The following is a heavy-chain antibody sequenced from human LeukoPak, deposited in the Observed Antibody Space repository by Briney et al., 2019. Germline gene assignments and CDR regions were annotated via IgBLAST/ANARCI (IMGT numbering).Heavy chain of an antibody. CDR1: GFTFSSYA. CDR3: ARQWAVPHYDILTSYFDY. V-gene: IGHV3-30-3*01. CDR2: MSNDASNK. D-gene: IGHD3-9*01. Sequence: GGSLRLSCAASGFTFSSYAMHWVRQAPGKGLEWVAVMSNDASNKYFADSVKGRFTISGDNSKNTLYLQMNSLRAEDTAVYYCARQWAVPHYDILTSYFDYWGQGTLVTVSS. J-gene: IGHJ4*02.